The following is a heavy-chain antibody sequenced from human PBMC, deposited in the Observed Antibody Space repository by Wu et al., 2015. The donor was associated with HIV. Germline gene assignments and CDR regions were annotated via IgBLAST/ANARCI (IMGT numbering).Heavy chain of an antibody. Sequence: QVQLVQSGAEVKKPGASVKVSCKASGYTFTGYYMHWVRQAPGQGLEWMGWINPNSGGTNYAQKFQGRVTMTRDTSISTAYMELSRLRSDDTAVYYCARWQARDGYNPPFDYWGQGNAGSPSPQ. D-gene: IGHD5-24*01. CDR1: GYTFTGYY. J-gene: IGHJ4*02. V-gene: IGHV1-2*02. CDR2: INPNSGGT. CDR3: ARWQARDGYNPPFDY.